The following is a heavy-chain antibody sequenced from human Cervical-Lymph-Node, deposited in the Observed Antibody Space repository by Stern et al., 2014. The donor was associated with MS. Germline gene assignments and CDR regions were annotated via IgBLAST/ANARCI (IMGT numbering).Heavy chain of an antibody. Sequence: VQLVESGGGVVQPGRSLRLSCAVSGFTFSSYTMHWVRQAPGKGLEWVALISKDGRNKYYADSVKGRFTMSRDNSKNTLSLQMNSLRAEDTAVYYCARERDYALDFWGQGTMVTVSS. J-gene: IGHJ3*01. CDR1: GFTFSSYT. CDR3: ARERDYALDF. V-gene: IGHV3-30-3*01. CDR2: ISKDGRNK.